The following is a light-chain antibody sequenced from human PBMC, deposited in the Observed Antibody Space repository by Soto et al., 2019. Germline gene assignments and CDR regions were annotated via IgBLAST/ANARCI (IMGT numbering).Light chain of an antibody. Sequence: ELELTQSPGTLSLSPGERAALSCRASQSVTTYLAWYQQKPGQAPRLLIYDASTRATGTQARFSGSGSGTDFTLTIRSLEPEDSAVYYCKQRSIWVTXGQGTRLEIK. CDR2: DAS. CDR1: QSVTTY. J-gene: IGKJ5*01. CDR3: KQRSIWVT. V-gene: IGKV3-11*01.